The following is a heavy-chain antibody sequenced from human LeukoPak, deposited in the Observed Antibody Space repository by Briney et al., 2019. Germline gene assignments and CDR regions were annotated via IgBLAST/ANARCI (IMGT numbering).Heavy chain of an antibody. Sequence: PSETLSFTCTVSGGSISSSSYYWGWIRQPPGKGLEWIGSIYYSGSTYYNPSLKSRVTISVDTSKNQFSLKLSSVTAADTAVYYCARLQGIAVHWGQGTLVTASS. V-gene: IGHV4-39*01. CDR1: GGSISSSSYY. CDR2: IYYSGST. J-gene: IGHJ4*02. D-gene: IGHD6-19*01. CDR3: ARLQGIAVH.